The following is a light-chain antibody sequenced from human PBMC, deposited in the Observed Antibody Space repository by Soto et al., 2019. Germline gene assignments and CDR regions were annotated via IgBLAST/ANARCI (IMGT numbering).Light chain of an antibody. CDR1: SSDVGGYNY. CDR2: EVS. J-gene: IGLJ2*01. Sequence: QSALTQPASVSGSPGQSITISCTGTSSDVGGYNYVSWYQQHPGKAPKLMIYEVSNRPSGVSNRFSGSKSGNTASLPISGLQAEDEDDYYCSSYTSSSTHVVFGGGTQLTVL. CDR3: SSYTSSSTHVV. V-gene: IGLV2-14*01.